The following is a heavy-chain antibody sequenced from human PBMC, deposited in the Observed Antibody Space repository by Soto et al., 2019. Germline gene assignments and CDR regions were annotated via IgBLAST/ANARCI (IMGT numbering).Heavy chain of an antibody. V-gene: IGHV1-69*01. CDR3: ARSGGLDRDFNY. CDR1: RGTCSDYS. J-gene: IGHJ4*02. Sequence: NVSSKESRGTCSDYSFSWVRQAPGQGLEWMGGIIPMFDTPIYAQKFQDRVTITADESTSTAYMQLSSLRSGDTAVYYCARSGGLDRDFNYWGQGSLVTVSS. CDR2: IIPMFDTP. D-gene: IGHD2-15*01.